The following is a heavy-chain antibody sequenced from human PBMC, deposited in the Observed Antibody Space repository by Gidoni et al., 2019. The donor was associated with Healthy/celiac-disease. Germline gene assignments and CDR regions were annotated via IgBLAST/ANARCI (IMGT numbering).Heavy chain of an antibody. D-gene: IGHD6-13*01. J-gene: IGHJ4*02. Sequence: EVQLVESGGGLVQPGESLRLHCAASGFTFSSYWMSWVRQAPGKGLEWVANIKQDGSEKYYVDSVKGRFTISRDNAKNSLYLQMNSLRAEDTAVYYCARESWYWDHFDYWGQGTLVTVSS. CDR2: IKQDGSEK. CDR3: ARESWYWDHFDY. CDR1: GFTFSSYW. V-gene: IGHV3-7*01.